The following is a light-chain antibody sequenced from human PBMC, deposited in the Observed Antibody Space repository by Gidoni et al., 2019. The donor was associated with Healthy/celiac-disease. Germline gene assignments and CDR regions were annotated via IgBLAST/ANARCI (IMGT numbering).Light chain of an antibody. V-gene: IGKV3-20*01. J-gene: IGKJ5*01. Sequence: ESVLTLSPGTLSLSPGERATLSCRASQSVSSSYLAWYQQKPGQAPRLIIYGASSRATGIPDRFSGSGSGTDFTLTISRLEPEDFAVYYCQQYGSTITFGQGTRLEIK. CDR3: QQYGSTIT. CDR2: GAS. CDR1: QSVSSSY.